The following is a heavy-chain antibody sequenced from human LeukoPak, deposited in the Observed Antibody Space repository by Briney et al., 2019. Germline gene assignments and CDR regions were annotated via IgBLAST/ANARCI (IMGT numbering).Heavy chain of an antibody. D-gene: IGHD6-6*01. CDR2: INTSGST. CDR3: ARDYSSPSPFDY. J-gene: IGHJ4*02. Sequence: SETLSLTCTVSGGSISGYYWSWIRQPAGKRLEWIGRINTSGSTYYNPSPKSRVTMSVDTSKNQFSVKLSSVTAADTAVYYCARDYSSPSPFDYWGQGALVTVSS. CDR1: GGSISGYY. V-gene: IGHV4-4*07.